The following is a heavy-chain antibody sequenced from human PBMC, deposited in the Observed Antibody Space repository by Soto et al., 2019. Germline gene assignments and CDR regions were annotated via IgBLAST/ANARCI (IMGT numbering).Heavy chain of an antibody. V-gene: IGHV3-23*01. D-gene: IGHD2-2*01. Sequence: LGGSLRLSCAAYGFTFSTYAMSWVRQAPGKGLEWVSGISGGGVNTYYADSVKGRFTISRDNSKNTLYLQMNSLGAEDTAVYYCAKFLGWGGDLVEIHTFATRGQGALVTV. J-gene: IGHJ5*02. CDR2: ISGGGVNT. CDR1: GFTFSTYA. CDR3: AKFLGWGGDLVEIHTFAT.